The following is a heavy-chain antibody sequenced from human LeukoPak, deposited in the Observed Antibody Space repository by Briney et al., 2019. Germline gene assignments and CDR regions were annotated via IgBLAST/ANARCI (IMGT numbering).Heavy chain of an antibody. D-gene: IGHD2/OR15-2a*01. J-gene: IGHJ3*02. Sequence: GGSLRLSCAATGFNFGVYNMNWVRQAPGKGLEWVSSISSRSSYMDYTDSVRGRFTVSRDNAQDTLYLQMTGLRVEDTAVYYCAREGNFADSFDIWGQGTMVTVSS. CDR2: ISSRSSYM. V-gene: IGHV3-21*01. CDR3: AREGNFADSFDI. CDR1: GFNFGVYN.